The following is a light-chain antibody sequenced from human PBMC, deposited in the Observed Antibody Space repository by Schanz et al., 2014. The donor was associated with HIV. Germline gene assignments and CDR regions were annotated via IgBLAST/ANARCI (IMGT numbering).Light chain of an antibody. V-gene: IGKV1-9*01. CDR2: QAS. CDR3: QQCVTYPYT. Sequence: DIQLTQSPSFLSASVGDRVTITCRASQAFGTYLAWYQQKPGRAPKLLIYQASILETGVPSRFSGSGSGTSFTLTITSLQPDDFATYYCQQCVTYPYTFGQGTKLDIK. CDR1: QAFGTY. J-gene: IGKJ2*01.